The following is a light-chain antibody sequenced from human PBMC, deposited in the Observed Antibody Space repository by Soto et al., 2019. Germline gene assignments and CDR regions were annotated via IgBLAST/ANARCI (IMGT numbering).Light chain of an antibody. Sequence: QSVLTQPPSASGTPGQRVTISCSGSSSNLGSNFVFWYQQLPGAAPKLLISRNNERPSGAPARFSGSKSGTSASLAISGLRSEDEADYHCAAWDDSLSGVVFGGGTKLTVL. CDR1: SSNLGSNF. V-gene: IGLV1-47*01. J-gene: IGLJ3*02. CDR3: AAWDDSLSGVV. CDR2: RNN.